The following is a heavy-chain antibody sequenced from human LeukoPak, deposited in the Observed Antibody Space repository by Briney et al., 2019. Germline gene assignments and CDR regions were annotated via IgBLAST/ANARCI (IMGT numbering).Heavy chain of an antibody. CDR2: IYWDDDE. J-gene: IGHJ3*02. V-gene: IGHV2-5*02. Sequence: SGPTLVQPTQPLTLTCTFSGFSPSTSGVGVGWIRQPPAKALEWLALIYWDDDERYSPSLKSRLTITKDTSKNQVVLTMTNMDPVDTATYYCAHLQGVKYYDYVWGSYQEIDAFDIWGQGTMVTVSS. D-gene: IGHD3-16*01. CDR3: AHLQGVKYYDYVWGSYQEIDAFDI. CDR1: GFSPSTSGVG.